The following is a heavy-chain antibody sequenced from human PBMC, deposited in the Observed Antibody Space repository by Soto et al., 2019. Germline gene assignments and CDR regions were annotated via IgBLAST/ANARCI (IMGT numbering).Heavy chain of an antibody. Sequence: PSETLSLTCNVSGGPIRTGDYYWNWIRQPPGKGLEWIGYVFYSGATNYNPSLKSRVAISMDTSKNQFSLSLTSVTAADTAVYYCARAGFSYGRLLFWGQGIRVTVSS. CDR1: GGPIRTGDYY. D-gene: IGHD3-10*01. J-gene: IGHJ4*02. CDR3: ARAGFSYGRLLF. CDR2: VFYSGAT. V-gene: IGHV4-30-4*01.